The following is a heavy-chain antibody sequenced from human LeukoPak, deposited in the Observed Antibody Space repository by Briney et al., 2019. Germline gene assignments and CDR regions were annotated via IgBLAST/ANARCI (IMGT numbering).Heavy chain of an antibody. Sequence: GGSLRLSCTVSGFTVSSNSMSWVRQAPGKGLEWVSFIYSDNTHYSDSVKGRFTISRDNSKNTLYLQMNSLRAEDAAVYYCARDRGRAVADNWFDPWGQGTLVTVSS. D-gene: IGHD6-19*01. CDR3: ARDRGRAVADNWFDP. CDR2: IYSDNT. V-gene: IGHV3-53*01. CDR1: GFTVSSNS. J-gene: IGHJ5*02.